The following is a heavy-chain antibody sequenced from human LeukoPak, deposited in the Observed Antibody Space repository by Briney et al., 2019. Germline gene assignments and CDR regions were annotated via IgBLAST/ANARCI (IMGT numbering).Heavy chain of an antibody. D-gene: IGHD5-18*01. CDR1: GVSLSTSGVG. J-gene: IGHJ3*02. CDR3: AHSQVFSYGSFHDAYDI. CDR2: IYWDDDS. V-gene: IGHV2-5*02. Sequence: ESGPTLVKPTQTLTLTCSLSGVSLSTSGVGVGWIRQPPGKALGWLALIYWDDDSRYSPSLKSRLTIAKDTSKNQVVLTLTNMDSVDTATYYCAHSQVFSYGSFHDAYDIWGLGMLVTVSS.